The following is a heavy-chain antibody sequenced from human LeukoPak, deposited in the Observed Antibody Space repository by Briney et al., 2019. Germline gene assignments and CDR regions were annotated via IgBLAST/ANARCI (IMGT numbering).Heavy chain of an antibody. V-gene: IGHV3-23*01. D-gene: IGHD2-8*01. Sequence: GGSLRLSCAASGFTFSSYAMSWVRQAPGKGLEWVSAINGSGGGTYYADSVKGRFTLSRDNSKNTLYLQMSSLRAEDTAVYYCAKEPSYCTNGVCYSRVFDRWGQGTLVTVSS. CDR3: AKEPSYCTNGVCYSRVFDR. CDR1: GFTFSSYA. CDR2: INGSGGGT. J-gene: IGHJ5*02.